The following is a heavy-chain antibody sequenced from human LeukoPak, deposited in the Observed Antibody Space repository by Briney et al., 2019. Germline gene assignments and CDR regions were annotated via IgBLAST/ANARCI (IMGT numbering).Heavy chain of an antibody. CDR2: INHSGST. V-gene: IGHV4-34*01. D-gene: IGHD6-13*01. CDR1: GGSFSGYY. Sequence: NASETLSLTCAVYGGSFSGYYWSWIRQPPGKGLEWIGEINHSGSTNYNPSLKSRVTISVDTSKNQFSLKLSSVTAADTAVYHCASGYSSSWTLPGVPVYAEYFQHWGQGTLVTVSS. CDR3: ASGYSSSWTLPGVPVYAEYFQH. J-gene: IGHJ1*01.